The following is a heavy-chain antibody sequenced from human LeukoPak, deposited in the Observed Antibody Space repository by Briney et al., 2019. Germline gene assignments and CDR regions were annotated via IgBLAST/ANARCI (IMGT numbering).Heavy chain of an antibody. CDR1: GFTFTDYD. D-gene: IGHD5-12*01. J-gene: IGHJ4*02. CDR2: IGTLSDT. V-gene: IGHV3-13*01. CDR3: ARGRHGGYLTASSIDY. Sequence: GGSLRLSCAASGFTFTDYDMHWVRQTTGKGLEWVSVIGTLSDTFYPDFVKGRFTISRENAKNSLYLQMNSLRAEDTAVYYCARGRHGGYLTASSIDYWGQGTLVTVSS.